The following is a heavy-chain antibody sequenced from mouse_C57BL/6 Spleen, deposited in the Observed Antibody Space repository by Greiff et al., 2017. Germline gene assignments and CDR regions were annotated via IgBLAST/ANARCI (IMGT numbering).Heavy chain of an antibody. CDR1: GFTFSSYT. CDR3: ARQDYYGSRYAMDY. CDR2: ISGGGGNT. J-gene: IGHJ4*01. V-gene: IGHV5-9*01. D-gene: IGHD1-1*01. Sequence: EVKVVESGGGLVKPGGSLTLSCAASGFTFSSYTMSWVRQTPEKRLEWVATISGGGGNTYYPDSVKGRFTISRGNAKNTLYLQMSSLWTEDTALYYCARQDYYGSRYAMDYWGQGTSVTVSS.